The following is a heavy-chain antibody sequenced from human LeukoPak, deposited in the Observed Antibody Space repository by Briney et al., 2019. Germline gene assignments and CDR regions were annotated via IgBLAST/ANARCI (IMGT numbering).Heavy chain of an antibody. J-gene: IGHJ4*02. Sequence: PGGSLRLSCAASGFTFSSCGFNWVRQAPGKGLEWVSSIGPTGSDRYYADSVRGRFTISRDNAKNSMYLQMDSLRDEDTAVYYCATATIGRLYDYWGQGTLPTVSS. CDR1: GFTFSSCG. V-gene: IGHV3-21*01. CDR3: ATATIGRLYDY. CDR2: IGPTGSDR. D-gene: IGHD1-14*01.